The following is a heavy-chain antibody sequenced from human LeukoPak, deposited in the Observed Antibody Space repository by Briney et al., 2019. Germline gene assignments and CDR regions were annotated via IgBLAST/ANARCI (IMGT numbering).Heavy chain of an antibody. CDR2: IYYSGST. J-gene: IGHJ4*02. CDR1: GGSISNYY. CDR3: ARLRSGYDLGFDY. D-gene: IGHD5-12*01. V-gene: IGHV4-59*01. Sequence: SETLSLTCTVSGGSISNYYWSWIRQPPGKGPEWIGFIYYSGSTNYNPSLKSRVTISVDTSKNQFSLELSSVTAADTAVYYCARLRSGYDLGFDYWGQGTLVTVSS.